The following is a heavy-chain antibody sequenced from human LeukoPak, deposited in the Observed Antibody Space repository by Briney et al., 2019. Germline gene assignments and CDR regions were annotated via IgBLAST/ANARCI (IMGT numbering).Heavy chain of an antibody. Sequence: PGRSLRLSCAASGFTFSSYAMHWVRQAPGKGLEWVAVISYDGSNKYYADSVKGRFTISRDNPKNTLYLQMNSLRAEDTAVYYCARDTARFGELPDWFDPWGQGTLVTVSS. J-gene: IGHJ5*02. CDR1: GFTFSSYA. CDR2: ISYDGSNK. D-gene: IGHD3-10*01. CDR3: ARDTARFGELPDWFDP. V-gene: IGHV3-30-3*01.